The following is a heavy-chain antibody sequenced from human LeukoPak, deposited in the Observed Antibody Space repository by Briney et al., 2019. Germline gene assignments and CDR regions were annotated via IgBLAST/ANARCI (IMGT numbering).Heavy chain of an antibody. CDR3: ARGVIRAVAVLGY. J-gene: IGHJ4*02. D-gene: IGHD6-19*01. CDR1: GFTFSSYA. CDR2: ISSSSSYI. Sequence: GGSLRLSCAASGFTFSSYAMHWVRQAPGKGLEWVSSISSSSSYIYYADSVKGRFTISRDNAKNSLYLQMNSLRAEDTAVYYCARGVIRAVAVLGYWGQGTLVTVSS. V-gene: IGHV3-21*01.